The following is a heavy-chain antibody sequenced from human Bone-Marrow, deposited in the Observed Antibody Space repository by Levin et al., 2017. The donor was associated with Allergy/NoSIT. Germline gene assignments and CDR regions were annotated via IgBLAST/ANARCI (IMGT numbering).Heavy chain of an antibody. Sequence: SGPTLVKPTETLTLTCTLSGFSLSSRMGVSWIRQPPGKALEWLAHIFSNDEKFYSTSLRSRLTISKDTSRSRVVLTMTNLDPVDTATYYCARSILHHYDGSGYYDNWGQGTLVTVSS. V-gene: IGHV2-26*01. J-gene: IGHJ4*02. CDR3: ARSILHHYDGSGYYDN. D-gene: IGHD3-22*01. CDR2: IFSNDEK. CDR1: GFSLSSRMG.